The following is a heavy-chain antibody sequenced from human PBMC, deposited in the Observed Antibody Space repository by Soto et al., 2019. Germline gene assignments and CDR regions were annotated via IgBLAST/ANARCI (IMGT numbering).Heavy chain of an antibody. CDR1: GGTFSSYA. J-gene: IGHJ5*02. CDR2: IIPIFGTA. V-gene: IGHV1-69*13. Sequence: GAPVKGSCKASGGTFSSYAISWGRQGPGQGADWVGGIIPIFGTANYAQKFQGRVTITADESTSTAYMELSSLRSEDTAVYYCARERASYCSSTSCSNVPWFDPWGQGTLVTVSS. CDR3: ARERASYCSSTSCSNVPWFDP. D-gene: IGHD2-2*01.